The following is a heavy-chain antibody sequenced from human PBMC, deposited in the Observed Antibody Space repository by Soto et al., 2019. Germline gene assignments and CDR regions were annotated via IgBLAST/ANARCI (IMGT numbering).Heavy chain of an antibody. J-gene: IGHJ4*02. CDR3: ARVKGTYSGSYHFDS. CDR1: GERFSSDRAA. CDR2: TYYRSKWYN. D-gene: IGHD1-26*01. V-gene: IGHV6-1*01. Sequence: SPTLSLPCAISGERFSSDRAAWNWIRQSPSRGLEWLGRTYYRSKWYNDYAVSVKSRITINPDTSKNQFSLQLKSVTPEDTALYYCARVKGTYSGSYHFDSWGQGTLVTVSS.